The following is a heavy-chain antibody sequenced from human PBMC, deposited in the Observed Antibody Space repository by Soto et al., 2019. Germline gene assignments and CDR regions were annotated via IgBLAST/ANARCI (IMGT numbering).Heavy chain of an antibody. D-gene: IGHD3-3*01. J-gene: IGHJ5*02. CDR2: IVPLFGTA. Sequence: QVQLMQSGAEVKEPGSSVNVSCKTSGATFGNTAVTWVRQAPGQGLEWIGGIVPLFGTANYAQKFRGRVTITADESTSTAYMELSSLRTDDTAVYYCARDGDPGYSFWSGPLGGGRFDPWGQGTLVTVSS. CDR3: ARDGDPGYSFWSGPLGGGRFDP. V-gene: IGHV1-69*12. CDR1: GATFGNTA.